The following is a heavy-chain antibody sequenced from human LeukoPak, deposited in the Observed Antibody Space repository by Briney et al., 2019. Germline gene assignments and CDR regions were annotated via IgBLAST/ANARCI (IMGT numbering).Heavy chain of an antibody. CDR3: AKDVGYYDSSGYPFDY. CDR2: ISSSSSYI. Sequence: GGSLRLSCAASGFTFSSYSMNWVRQAPGKGLEWVSSISSSSSYIYYADSVKGRFTISRDNSKNTLYLQMNSLRAEDTAVYYCAKDVGYYDSSGYPFDYWGQGTLVTVSS. CDR1: GFTFSSYS. V-gene: IGHV3-21*04. D-gene: IGHD3-22*01. J-gene: IGHJ4*02.